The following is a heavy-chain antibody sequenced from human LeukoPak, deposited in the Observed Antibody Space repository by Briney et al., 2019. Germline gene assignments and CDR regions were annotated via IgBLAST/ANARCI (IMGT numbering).Heavy chain of an antibody. D-gene: IGHD6-19*01. J-gene: IGHJ4*02. Sequence: SQTLSLTCGISGDSVSSNTAAWNLIRQSPSRGLEWLGRTYYRSKWYNNYAVSAKSRITISSDSSKNQVSLQLNSVTPEDTAMYYCARENSRGRFDYWGQGTLVTVSS. V-gene: IGHV6-1*01. CDR3: ARENSRGRFDY. CDR1: GDSVSSNTAA. CDR2: TYYRSKWYN.